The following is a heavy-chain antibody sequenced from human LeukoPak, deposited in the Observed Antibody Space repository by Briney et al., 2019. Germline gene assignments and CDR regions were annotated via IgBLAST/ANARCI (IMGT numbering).Heavy chain of an antibody. CDR1: VFTLRRYW. V-gene: IGHV3-7*01. J-gene: IGHJ4*02. D-gene: IGHD2-8*01. Sequence: GGALRLSCAPSVFTLRRYWMSWVRQTPRKGPEWGASIKEDGSEKDYVDSVKGRFTISRDNVKNSLSLQMNSLRADDTAVYYCAREYVWGQGILVTVSS. CDR2: IKEDGSEK. CDR3: AREYV.